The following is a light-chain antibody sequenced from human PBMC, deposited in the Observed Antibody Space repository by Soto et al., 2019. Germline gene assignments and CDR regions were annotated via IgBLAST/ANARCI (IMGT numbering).Light chain of an antibody. V-gene: IGLV2-11*01. J-gene: IGLJ1*01. CDR2: DVS. CDR3: CSYACSARYV. CDR1: TRAVVGYNY. Sequence: QYALTQHRSVSRSAGQSVTSYCPRTTRAVVGYNYVSWYQQHPGKAPKVMISDVSERHSWVPDRFSGSKSSNTASLTISGPQAEDEADYYCCSYACSARYVLGTGTKLTVL.